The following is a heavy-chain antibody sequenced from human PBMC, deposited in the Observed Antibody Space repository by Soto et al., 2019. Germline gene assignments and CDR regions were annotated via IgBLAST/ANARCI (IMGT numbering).Heavy chain of an antibody. CDR1: GYTFANYG. D-gene: IGHD6-6*01. CDR3: ARGSPQYRSSSFDS. CDR2: IDTYNGHT. J-gene: IGHJ4*02. Sequence: WASVKVSCKTSGYTFANYGITWVRQAPGQGLEWMGWIDTYNGHTDYAQNLQGRVTMTTDKSTTTAYMELRSLRPDDTAVYFFARGSPQYRSSSFDSWGQGTLVTVSS. V-gene: IGHV1-18*04.